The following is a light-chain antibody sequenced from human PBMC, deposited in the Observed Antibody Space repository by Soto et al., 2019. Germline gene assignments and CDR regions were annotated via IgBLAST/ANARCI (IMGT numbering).Light chain of an antibody. J-gene: IGKJ4*01. CDR3: QQTSSTPT. Sequence: DIQMTQSPVSLSSSVGDRVTITCRASETIRSYLNWYQQKPGKAPKLLIYAASSLQTGVSSRFSGSGSGTDFTLTISNLQPEDFATYYCQQTSSTPTFGGGTKVDI. V-gene: IGKV1-39*01. CDR1: ETIRSY. CDR2: AAS.